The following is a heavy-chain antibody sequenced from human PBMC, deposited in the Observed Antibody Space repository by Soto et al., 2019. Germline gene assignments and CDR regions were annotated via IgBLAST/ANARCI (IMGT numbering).Heavy chain of an antibody. D-gene: IGHD6-19*01. Sequence: QVQVQQWGAGLLKSSETLSLTCAVYGGSFSGYYWSWIRQSPGKGLEWIGEVNPTGSTKYNPSLKRGGTISVDTSKNQFSLNRNFVTAGDTPLYYCARSREQWLVAVFDIWGQGTMFTVSS. V-gene: IGHV4-34*01. CDR2: VNPTGST. J-gene: IGHJ3*02. CDR3: ARSREQWLVAVFDI. CDR1: GGSFSGYY.